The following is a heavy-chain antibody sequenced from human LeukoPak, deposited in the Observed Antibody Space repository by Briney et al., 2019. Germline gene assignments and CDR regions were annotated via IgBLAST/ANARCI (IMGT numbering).Heavy chain of an antibody. J-gene: IGHJ4*02. CDR3: AKNGGNSDFDY. D-gene: IGHD4-23*01. CDR1: GDSISSSYW. Sequence: PSETLSLTCAVSGDSISSSYWWTWVRQAPGEGLEWIGEIYHSGSTNYNPSLKSRVTISVDKSENQFSLKLSSVTAADTAVYYCAKNGGNSDFDYWGQGTLVTVSS. V-gene: IGHV4-4*02. CDR2: IYHSGST.